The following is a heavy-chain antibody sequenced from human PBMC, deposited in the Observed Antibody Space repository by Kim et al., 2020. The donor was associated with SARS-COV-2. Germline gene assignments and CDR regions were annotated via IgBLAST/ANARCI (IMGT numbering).Heavy chain of an antibody. V-gene: IGHV4-34*01. J-gene: IGHJ4*01. CDR2: ITHSGST. Sequence: SETLSLTCAVYGGSFSGFYWTWIRQPPGKGLEWIGEITHSGSTNFNPSLKSRVTISVDTSKNQFSLKLSSVTAADTAVYYCARGYCRGGGCYVPFDYWA. CDR1: GGSFSGFY. D-gene: IGHD2-15*01. CDR3: ARGYCRGGGCYVPFDY.